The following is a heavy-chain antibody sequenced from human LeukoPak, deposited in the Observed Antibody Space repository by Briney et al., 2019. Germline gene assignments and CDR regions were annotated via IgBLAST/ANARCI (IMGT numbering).Heavy chain of an antibody. D-gene: IGHD3-10*01. J-gene: IGHJ4*02. V-gene: IGHV4-59*08. Sequence: PSETLSLTCAVSGGSIGGYYWSWIRQPPGKGLEWIGYIYYSGTINYNPSLKSRVTISLDTPKNQFSLKLSSVTAADTAVYYCARHGSGWLNFDSWGQGTLVTVSS. CDR3: ARHGSGWLNFDS. CDR1: GGSIGGYY. CDR2: IYYSGTI.